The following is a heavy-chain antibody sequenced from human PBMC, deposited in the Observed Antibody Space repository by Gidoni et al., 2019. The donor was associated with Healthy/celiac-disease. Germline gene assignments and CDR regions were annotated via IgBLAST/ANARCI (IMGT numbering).Heavy chain of an antibody. CDR1: GFTFSSYG. Sequence: QVQLVESGGGVVKPGRSLRLSCAASGFTFSSYGMHWVRQAPGKGLEWVAVISYDGTNKYYADSVKGRFTISRDNSKNTLYLQMNSLRAEDTAVYYCAKGGLLWFGELPLYGMDVWGQGTTVTVSS. J-gene: IGHJ6*02. D-gene: IGHD3-10*01. V-gene: IGHV3-30*18. CDR3: AKGGLLWFGELPLYGMDV. CDR2: ISYDGTNK.